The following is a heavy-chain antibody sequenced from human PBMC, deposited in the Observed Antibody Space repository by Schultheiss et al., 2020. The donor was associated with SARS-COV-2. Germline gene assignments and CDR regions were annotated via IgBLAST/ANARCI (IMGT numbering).Heavy chain of an antibody. CDR2: IYTSGST. D-gene: IGHD3-16*01. Sequence: SETLSLTCTVSGGSISSGSYYWSWIRQPAGKGLEWIGRIYTSGSTNYNPSLKSRVTISVDTSKNQFSLKLSSVTAADTAVYYCARNRGDIEGPPYFDYWGLGTLVTVAS. CDR3: ARNRGDIEGPPYFDY. V-gene: IGHV4-61*02. CDR1: GGSISSGSYY. J-gene: IGHJ4*02.